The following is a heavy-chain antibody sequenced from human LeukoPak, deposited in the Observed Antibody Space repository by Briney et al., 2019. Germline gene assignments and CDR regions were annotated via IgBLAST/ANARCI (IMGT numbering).Heavy chain of an antibody. CDR1: GFTFSDYY. D-gene: IGHD2-8*02. V-gene: IGHV3-11*06. CDR3: AAQPCSGGVCYLDY. Sequence: SGGSLRLSCAASGFTFSDYYMSWIRQAPGKGLEWVSYISSSSSYTNYADSVKGRFTISRDNAKNSLYLQMNSLRAEDSAVYYCAAQPCSGGVCYLDYWGQGTLVTVSS. J-gene: IGHJ4*02. CDR2: ISSSSSYT.